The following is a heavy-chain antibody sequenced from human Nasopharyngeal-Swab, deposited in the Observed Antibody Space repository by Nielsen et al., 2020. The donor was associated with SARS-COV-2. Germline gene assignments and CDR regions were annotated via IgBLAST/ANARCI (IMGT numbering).Heavy chain of an antibody. V-gene: IGHV3-23*01. Sequence: WIRQPPGEGLEWVSAISGSGGSTYYADSVKGRFTISRDNSKNTLYLQMNSLRAEDTAVYYCAKDPYYDFWSGYYFDYWGQGTLVTVSS. CDR3: AKDPYYDFWSGYYFDY. J-gene: IGHJ4*02. D-gene: IGHD3-3*01. CDR2: ISGSGGST.